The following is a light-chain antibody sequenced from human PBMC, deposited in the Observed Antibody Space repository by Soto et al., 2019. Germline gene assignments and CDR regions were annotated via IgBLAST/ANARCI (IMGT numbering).Light chain of an antibody. CDR2: GAS. Sequence: EIVLTQSPGTLSLSPGERATLSCRASQSVSSSYLAWYQQKPGQAPRLLIYGASSRATGIPDRFSGSGSGTDITLTISRLEPEDFAVYYCQQYGSSPWGWTFGQGTKVEIK. V-gene: IGKV3-20*01. CDR1: QSVSSSY. CDR3: QQYGSSPWGWT. J-gene: IGKJ1*01.